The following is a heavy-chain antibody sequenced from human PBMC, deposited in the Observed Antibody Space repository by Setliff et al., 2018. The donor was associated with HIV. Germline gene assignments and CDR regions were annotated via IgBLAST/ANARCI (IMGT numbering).Heavy chain of an antibody. CDR1: GYTLTELS. J-gene: IGHJ4*02. V-gene: IGHV1-24*01. Sequence: VSSVKVSCKVSGYTLTELSMHWVRQAPGKGLEWMGGFDPEDNEILYAQKFQGRVTLTADTSSDTAYMELRSLESEDTGMYYCATGESRVYSYGPRNYWGQGTLVTVSS. CDR2: FDPEDNEI. CDR3: ATGESRVYSYGPRNY. D-gene: IGHD3-10*01.